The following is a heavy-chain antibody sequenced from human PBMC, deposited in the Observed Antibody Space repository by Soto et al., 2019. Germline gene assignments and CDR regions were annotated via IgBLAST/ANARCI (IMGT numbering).Heavy chain of an antibody. CDR2: ISTYSGET. CDR1: GYTFFTYD. Sequence: QVHLVQSGVEVKTPGASVKVSCQASGYTFFTYDISWVRQAPGQGLEWMGWISTYSGETKYAQKFQGRVTMTTDTSTTTAYLELRSLRSDDTAVYYCARHHGPTTSENWFEPWGQGTLVTVSS. D-gene: IGHD5-12*01. V-gene: IGHV1-18*01. CDR3: ARHHGPTTSENWFEP. J-gene: IGHJ5*02.